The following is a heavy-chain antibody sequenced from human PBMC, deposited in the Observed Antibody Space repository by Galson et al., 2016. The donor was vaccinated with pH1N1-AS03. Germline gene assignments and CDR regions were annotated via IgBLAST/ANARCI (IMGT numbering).Heavy chain of an antibody. Sequence: LRLSCAASGFIFSDYAMHWVRQAPGKGLEWVAFISYDTGRVKYADSVRGRFTISKDRPRNMLYLEMNNLRVEDTAVYYCVRETPFSSTWYPFHHWGQGTLVRVSA. V-gene: IGHV3-30-3*01. CDR3: VRETPFSSTWYPFHH. J-gene: IGHJ1*01. D-gene: IGHD6-13*01. CDR1: GFIFSDYA. CDR2: ISYDTGRV.